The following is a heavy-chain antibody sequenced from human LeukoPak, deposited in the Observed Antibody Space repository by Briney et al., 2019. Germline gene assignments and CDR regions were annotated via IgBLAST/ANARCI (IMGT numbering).Heavy chain of an antibody. Sequence: KSSETLSLTCTVSGGSISSSSYYWGWIRQPPGKGLEWIGNIYYSGSTYYNPSLRSRVTISVDTSKNQFSLKLSSVTAADTAVYFCATNLQGVDYWGQGPLVTVSS. D-gene: IGHD3-16*01. CDR2: IYYSGST. CDR3: ATNLQGVDY. J-gene: IGHJ4*02. CDR1: GGSISSSSYY. V-gene: IGHV4-39*07.